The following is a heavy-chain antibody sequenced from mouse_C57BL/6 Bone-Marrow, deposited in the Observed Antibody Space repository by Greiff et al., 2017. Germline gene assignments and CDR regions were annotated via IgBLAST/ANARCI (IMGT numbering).Heavy chain of an antibody. CDR2: IYPGSGST. CDR1: GYTFTSYW. D-gene: IGHD1-1*01. CDR3: ARCYDWYFDV. Sequence: QVQLQQPGAELVKPGASVKMSCKASGYTFTSYWITWVKQRPGQGLEWIGDIYPGSGSTNYNEKFKSKATLTVDTSSSRAYMQLSSLTSEDSAVYYCARCYDWYFDVWGTGTTVTVSS. J-gene: IGHJ1*03. V-gene: IGHV1-55*01.